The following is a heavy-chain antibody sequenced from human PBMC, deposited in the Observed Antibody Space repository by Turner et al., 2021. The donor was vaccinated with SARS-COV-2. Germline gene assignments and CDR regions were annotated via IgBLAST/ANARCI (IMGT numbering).Heavy chain of an antibody. CDR2: ISAYNGNT. CDR3: ARYIRGDGAALAFDI. CDR1: GYTFTSYG. J-gene: IGHJ3*02. D-gene: IGHD1-26*01. Sequence: QVQLVQSGAEVKKPGAAVKVSCKASGYTFTSYGISWVRQAPGQGLEWMGWISAYNGNTNYAQKLQGRVTMTTDTSTSTAYMELRSLRSDDTALYYCARYIRGDGAALAFDIWGQGTMVTISS. V-gene: IGHV1-18*04.